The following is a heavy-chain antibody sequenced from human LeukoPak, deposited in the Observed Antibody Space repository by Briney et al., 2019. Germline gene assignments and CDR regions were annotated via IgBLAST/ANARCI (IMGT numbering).Heavy chain of an antibody. CDR2: ISSSSSTI. CDR3: ARVISSTSRVVVY. J-gene: IGHJ4*02. D-gene: IGHD2-2*01. CDR1: GFTFSSYS. V-gene: IGHV3-48*01. Sequence: PGGSLRLSCAVSGFTFSSYSMNWVRQAPGKGLEWVSYISSSSSTIHYADSVKGRFTISRDNAKNSLYLQMNSLRAEDTAVYYCARVISSTSRVVVYWRQGTLVTVSS.